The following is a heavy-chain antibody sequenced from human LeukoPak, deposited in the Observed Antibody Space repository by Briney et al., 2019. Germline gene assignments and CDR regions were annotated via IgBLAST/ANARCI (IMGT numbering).Heavy chain of an antibody. D-gene: IGHD3-22*01. CDR1: GGSISSHD. V-gene: IGHV4-59*11. J-gene: IGHJ4*02. CDR2: IYDSGST. Sequence: PSETLSLTCTVSGGSISSHDWGWIRQPPGKGLEWIGYIYDSGSTTYSPSLKSRVTILVDTSKDQVSLKLSSVTAADTAVYYCARGRRGRYYDISRYNYFDYWGQGTLVSVSS. CDR3: ARGRRGRYYDISRYNYFDY.